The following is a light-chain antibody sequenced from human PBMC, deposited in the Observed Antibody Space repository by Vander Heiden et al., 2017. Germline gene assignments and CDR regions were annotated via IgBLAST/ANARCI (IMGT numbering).Light chain of an antibody. Sequence: DLHMTQSPFSLSVSIGDTAPITCRAREMIGNYLQWYQHKPGKAPELVVFAASTLRTGVPSRCRGSGSGTDFTLTISGRHPDDYATYYCQQTRDIPRTFGQGTKVESK. CDR3: QQTRDIPRT. V-gene: IGKV1-39*01. CDR2: AAS. J-gene: IGKJ1*01. CDR1: EMIGNY.